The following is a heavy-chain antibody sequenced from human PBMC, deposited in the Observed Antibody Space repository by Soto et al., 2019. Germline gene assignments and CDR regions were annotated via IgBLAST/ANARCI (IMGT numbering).Heavy chain of an antibody. Sequence: GGSLRLSCAASGFTFSSYGMHWVRQAPGKGLEWVAVIWYDGSNKYYADSVKGRFTISRDNSKNTLYLQMNSLRAEDTAVYYCARYVGYCSGGSCYTPSLDSNFDYWGQGTLVTVSS. CDR3: ARYVGYCSGGSCYTPSLDSNFDY. V-gene: IGHV3-33*01. CDR1: GFTFSSYG. CDR2: IWYDGSNK. J-gene: IGHJ4*02. D-gene: IGHD2-15*01.